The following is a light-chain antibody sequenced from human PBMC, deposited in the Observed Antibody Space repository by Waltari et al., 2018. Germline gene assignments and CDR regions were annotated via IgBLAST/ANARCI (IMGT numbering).Light chain of an antibody. CDR3: QVWDSGSDHYV. V-gene: IGLV3-21*02. CDR2: DDG. CDR1: NNGRQN. Sequence: SYVLTQPPSVSVAPGQTARISCAGNNNGRQNVHWYQQKPGQAPVLVVYDDGDRPPGVPERFSGSNSGNTATLTISRVDAGDEADYYCQVWDSGSDHYVFGTVTKVTVL. J-gene: IGLJ1*01.